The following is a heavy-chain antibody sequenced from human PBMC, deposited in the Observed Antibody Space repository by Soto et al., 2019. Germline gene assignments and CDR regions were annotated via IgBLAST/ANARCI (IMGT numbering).Heavy chain of an antibody. Sequence: QVQLVKSGAEVKKPGASVKVSCKASGYIFTDYHIHWVRQAPGQGLEFMGWINTDNGGAGSAQQFQGRVTVTRDTSTTTVYLELSNLRSDDTAVYFCAKERGSNSLHPSYNWFDTWGQGTLITVSS. D-gene: IGHD6-13*01. J-gene: IGHJ5*02. CDR1: GYIFTDYH. V-gene: IGHV1-2*02. CDR3: AKERGSNSLHPSYNWFDT. CDR2: INTDNGGA.